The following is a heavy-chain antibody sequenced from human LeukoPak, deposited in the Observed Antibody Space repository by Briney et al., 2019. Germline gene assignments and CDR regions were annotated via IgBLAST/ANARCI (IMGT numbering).Heavy chain of an antibody. CDR2: IYYSGST. D-gene: IGHD2-21*02. Sequence: PSETLSLTCTVSGGSISSGDYYWSWIRQPPGKGLEWIGYIYYSGSTYYNPSLKSRVTISVDTSKNQFSLKLSSVTAADTAVYYCARASCGGDCSSYYYYGMDVWGQGTTVTVSS. CDR3: ARASCGGDCSSYYYYGMDV. V-gene: IGHV4-30-4*01. CDR1: GGSISSGDYY. J-gene: IGHJ6*02.